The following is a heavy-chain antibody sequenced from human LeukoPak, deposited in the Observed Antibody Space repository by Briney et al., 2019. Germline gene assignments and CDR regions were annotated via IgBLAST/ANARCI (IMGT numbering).Heavy chain of an antibody. CDR3: ARTSSSGGDFDY. CDR1: GGSFSGYY. V-gene: IGHV4-34*01. D-gene: IGHD4-17*01. CDR2: IYHAGST. J-gene: IGHJ4*02. Sequence: SETLSLTCAVYGGSFSGYYWGCIRQPPGKGLEWIGNIYHAGSTYYNPSLKSRVTISLDTSKNQFSLKLTSVTAADTAVYYCARTSSSGGDFDYWGQGTLVTVSS.